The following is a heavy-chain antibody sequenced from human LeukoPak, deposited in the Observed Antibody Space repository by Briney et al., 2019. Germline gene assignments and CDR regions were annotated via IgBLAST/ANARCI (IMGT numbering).Heavy chain of an antibody. Sequence: PGGSLRLSCAASGFTFSNAWMSWVRQAPGKGLEWVGRIKSKTDGGTTDYAAPAKGRFTISRDDSKNTLYLQMNSLKTEDTAVYYCTTQVRFLYGDYPHAFDIWGQGTMVTVSS. V-gene: IGHV3-15*01. CDR2: IKSKTDGGTT. D-gene: IGHD4-17*01. CDR1: GFTFSNAW. CDR3: TTQVRFLYGDYPHAFDI. J-gene: IGHJ3*02.